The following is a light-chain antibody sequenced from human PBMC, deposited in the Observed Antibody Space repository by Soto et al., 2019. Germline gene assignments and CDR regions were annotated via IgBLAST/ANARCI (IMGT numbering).Light chain of an antibody. CDR1: GSDIGGYNY. V-gene: IGLV2-14*01. CDR3: SSYTSSNSLVV. Sequence: QSALTQPASVSGSPGQSITISCTGTGSDIGGYNYVSWYQQHPGKAPKLIIYEVTNRPSGVSNRFSGSKSDNTASLTISGLLAEDEADYYCSSYTSSNSLVVFGGGTKLTVL. CDR2: EVT. J-gene: IGLJ3*02.